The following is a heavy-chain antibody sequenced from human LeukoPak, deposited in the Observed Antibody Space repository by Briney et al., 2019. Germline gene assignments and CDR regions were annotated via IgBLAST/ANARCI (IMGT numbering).Heavy chain of an antibody. J-gene: IGHJ4*02. CDR3: AKYARVAARDYFDY. CDR2: ISYDGSNK. D-gene: IGHD6-6*01. V-gene: IGHV3-30-3*02. Sequence: GGSLRLSCAASGFTFSSYAMHWVRQAPGKGLEWVAVISYDGSNKYYADSVKGRFTNSRDNSKNTLYLQMNSLRAEDTAVYYCAKYARVAARDYFDYWGQGTLVTVSS. CDR1: GFTFSSYA.